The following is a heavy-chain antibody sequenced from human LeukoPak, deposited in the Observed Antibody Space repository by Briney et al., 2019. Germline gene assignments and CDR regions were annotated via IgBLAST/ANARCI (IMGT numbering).Heavy chain of an antibody. CDR3: ANLNLIPGEDYFDY. Sequence: GGSLRLSCAASGFTVGYNYMTWVRQAPGKGLEWVSSISDNSSKMFYADSVKGRFTISRDNSKEALYLQMNSLRAEDTAVYYCANLNLIPGEDYFDYWGQETLVSVSS. D-gene: IGHD2-21*01. CDR2: ISDNSSKM. V-gene: IGHV3-69-1*01. CDR1: GFTVGYNY. J-gene: IGHJ4*02.